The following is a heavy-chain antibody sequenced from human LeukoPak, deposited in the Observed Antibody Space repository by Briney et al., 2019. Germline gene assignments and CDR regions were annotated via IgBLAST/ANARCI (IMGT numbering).Heavy chain of an antibody. CDR3: ARHPEWASVVVPAAIDY. CDR2: ISSSSSYI. Sequence: GGSLRLSCAASGLTVSTNYMTWVRQAPGKGLEWVSSISSSSSYIYYADSVKGRFTISRDNAKNSLYLQMNSLRAEDTAVYYCARHPEWASVVVPAAIDYWGQGTLVTVSS. V-gene: IGHV3-21*01. CDR1: GLTVSTNY. D-gene: IGHD2-2*01. J-gene: IGHJ4*02.